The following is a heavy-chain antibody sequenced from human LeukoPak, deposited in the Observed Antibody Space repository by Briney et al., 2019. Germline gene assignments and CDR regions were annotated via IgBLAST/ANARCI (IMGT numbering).Heavy chain of an antibody. CDR2: IYYSGST. D-gene: IGHD3-22*01. CDR3: ARRTYYDSSGYFYDAFDI. Sequence: PSETLSLTCTVSGGSISSYYWSWIRQPPGKGLEWIGYIYYSGSTNYNPSLKSRVTISVGTSKNQFSLKLSSVTAADTAVYYCARRTYYDSSGYFYDAFDIWGQGTMVTVSS. CDR1: GGSISSYY. J-gene: IGHJ3*02. V-gene: IGHV4-59*01.